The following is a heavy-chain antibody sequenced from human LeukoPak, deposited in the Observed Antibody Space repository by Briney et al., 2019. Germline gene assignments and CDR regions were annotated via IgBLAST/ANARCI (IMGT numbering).Heavy chain of an antibody. CDR1: GYTFTGYY. CDR2: INPNSGGT. V-gene: IGHV1-2*02. CDR3: ATNILVRDIINWFDP. D-gene: IGHD3-10*01. J-gene: IGHJ5*02. Sequence: ASVKVSCKTSGYTFTGYYLHWVRQAPGQGLEWMGWINPNSGGTNYAQKFQGRVTMTRDTSISTAYMELSSLRYDDTAVYYCATNILVRDIINWFDPWGQGTLVTVSS.